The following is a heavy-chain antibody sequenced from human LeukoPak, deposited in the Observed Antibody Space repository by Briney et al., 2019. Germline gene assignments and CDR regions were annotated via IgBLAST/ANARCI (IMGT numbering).Heavy chain of an antibody. CDR2: ISYDGSNK. D-gene: IGHD3-10*01. Sequence: PGRSLRLSCAASGFTFSSYGMHWVRQAPGKGLEWVAVISYDGSNKYYADSVKGRFTISRDNSKNTLYLQMNSLRAEDTAVYYCAKPHGGYYGSGTRRGAFDIWGQGTMVTVSS. J-gene: IGHJ3*02. CDR3: AKPHGGYYGSGTRRGAFDI. CDR1: GFTFSSYG. V-gene: IGHV3-30*18.